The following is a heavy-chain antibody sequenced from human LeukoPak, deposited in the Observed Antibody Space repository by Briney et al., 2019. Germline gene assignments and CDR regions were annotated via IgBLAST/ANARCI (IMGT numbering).Heavy chain of an antibody. Sequence: SETLSLTCAVYGGSFSGYYWSWIRQPAGKGLEWIGRIYTSGSTNYNPSLKSRVTISVDTSKNQFSLKLSSVTAADTAVYYCARAWFGAYFDYWGQGTLVTVSS. CDR2: IYTSGST. V-gene: IGHV4-59*10. J-gene: IGHJ4*02. CDR1: GGSFSGYY. D-gene: IGHD3-10*01. CDR3: ARAWFGAYFDY.